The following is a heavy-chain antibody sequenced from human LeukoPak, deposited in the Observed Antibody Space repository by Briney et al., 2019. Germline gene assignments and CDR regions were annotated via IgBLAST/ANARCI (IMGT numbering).Heavy chain of an antibody. CDR1: GYTFTGYY. CDR2: INPNSGGT. CDR3: AREYLSDCSSTSCATPNAFDI. V-gene: IGHV1-2*02. J-gene: IGHJ3*02. D-gene: IGHD2-2*01. Sequence: ASVKVSCKASGYTFTGYYMHWVRQAPGQGLEWMGWINPNSGGTNYAQKFQGRVTMTRDPSISTAYMELSRLRSDDTAVYYCAREYLSDCSSTSCATPNAFDIWGQGTMVTVSS.